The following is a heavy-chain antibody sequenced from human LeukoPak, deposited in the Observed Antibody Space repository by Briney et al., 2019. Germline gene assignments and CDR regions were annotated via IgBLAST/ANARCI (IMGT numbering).Heavy chain of an antibody. CDR1: GFTFSSYG. J-gene: IGHJ4*02. CDR3: ARDQGYLN. V-gene: IGHV3-21*01. CDR2: ISSSSSYI. Sequence: GGSLRLSCAASGFTFSSYGTSWVRQAPGKGLEWVSSISSSSSYIYYADSVKGRFTISRDNAKNSLHPQMNSLRAEDTAVYYCARDQGYLNWGQGTLVTVSS. D-gene: IGHD5-12*01.